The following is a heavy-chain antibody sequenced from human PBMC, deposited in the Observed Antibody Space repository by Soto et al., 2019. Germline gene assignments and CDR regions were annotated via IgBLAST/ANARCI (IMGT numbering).Heavy chain of an antibody. CDR3: AKDRITIFGVVIRGIDY. CDR2: ISYDGSNK. D-gene: IGHD3-3*01. Sequence: QVQLVESGGGVVQPGRSLRLSCAASGFTFSSYGMHWVRQAPGKGLEWVAVISYDGSNKYYADSVKGRFTISRDNSKNTLYLQMNSLRAEDTAVYYCAKDRITIFGVVIRGIDYWGQGTLVTVSS. V-gene: IGHV3-30*18. J-gene: IGHJ4*02. CDR1: GFTFSSYG.